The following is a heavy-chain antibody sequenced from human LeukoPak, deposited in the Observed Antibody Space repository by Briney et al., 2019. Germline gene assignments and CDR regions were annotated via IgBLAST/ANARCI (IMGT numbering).Heavy chain of an antibody. CDR2: ISSDGSST. CDR1: GFTFSSYW. CDR3: ARTDAVAGPLDY. Sequence: PGGSLRLSCAASGFTFSSYWMHWVRQAPGKGLVWVSRISSDGSSTSYADSVKGRFTISRDNAKNTLYLQMNSLRAEDTAVYYCARTDAVAGPLDYWGQGTLVTVSS. D-gene: IGHD6-19*01. V-gene: IGHV3-74*01. J-gene: IGHJ4*02.